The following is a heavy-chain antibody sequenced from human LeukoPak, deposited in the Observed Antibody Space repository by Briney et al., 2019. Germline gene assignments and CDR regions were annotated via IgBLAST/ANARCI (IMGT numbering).Heavy chain of an antibody. CDR1: GGSISSSSYY. D-gene: IGHD1-26*01. CDR2: IYYSEST. Sequence: PSETLSLTCTVSGGSISSSSYYWSWIRQPPGTGLEWIGYIYYSESTSYNPSLKSRVTISVDTSKKQFSLKLSSVTAADTAFYYCARYIVSYPHDAFDIWGQGTMVTVSS. CDR3: ARYIVSYPHDAFDI. J-gene: IGHJ3*02. V-gene: IGHV4-61*01.